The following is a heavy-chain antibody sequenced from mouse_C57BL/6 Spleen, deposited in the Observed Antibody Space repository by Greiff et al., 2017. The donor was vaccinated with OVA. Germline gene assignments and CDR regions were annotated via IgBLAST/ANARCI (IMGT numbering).Heavy chain of an antibody. Sequence: QVQLQQPGAELVRPGTSVKLSCKASGYTFTSYWMHWVKQRPGQGLEWIGVIDPSDSYTNYNQKFKGKATLTVDTSSSTAYMQLSSLTSEDSAVYYCARSKDSSVPFAYWGQGTLVTVSA. CDR2: IDPSDSYT. J-gene: IGHJ3*01. V-gene: IGHV1-59*01. D-gene: IGHD3-2*02. CDR3: ARSKDSSVPFAY. CDR1: GYTFTSYW.